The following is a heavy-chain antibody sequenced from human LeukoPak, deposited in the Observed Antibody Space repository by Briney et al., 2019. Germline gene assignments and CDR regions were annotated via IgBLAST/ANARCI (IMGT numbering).Heavy chain of an antibody. V-gene: IGHV4-59*01. D-gene: IGHD1-26*01. CDR1: GGSISSYY. CDR3: ARMVGWGARRYYYYHMDA. Sequence: SETLSLTCTVSGGSISSYYWSWIRQPPGKGLEWIGYIYYSGSTNYNPSLKSRVTISVDTSKNQFSLKLSSVTAADTAVYYCARMVGWGARRYYYYHMDAWGKGTTVTISS. CDR2: IYYSGST. J-gene: IGHJ6*03.